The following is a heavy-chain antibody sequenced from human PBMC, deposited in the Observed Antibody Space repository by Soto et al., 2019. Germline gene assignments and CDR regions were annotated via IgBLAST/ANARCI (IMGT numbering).Heavy chain of an antibody. CDR3: APKAGTPPPP. CDR2: IKSGSYAGTA. J-gene: IGHJ5*02. V-gene: IGHV3-15*07. D-gene: IGHD1-1*01. CDR1: GFVFNGAW. Sequence: EVQLVESGGGLVKPGGSLRLSCVASGFVFNGAWMNWVRQAPGTGLEWVGRIKSGSYAGTADYAAPVKGRFTISRDDSKNMLYLQKNNLKNGDTAVYYCAPKAGTPPPPGGQGTLVTVSS.